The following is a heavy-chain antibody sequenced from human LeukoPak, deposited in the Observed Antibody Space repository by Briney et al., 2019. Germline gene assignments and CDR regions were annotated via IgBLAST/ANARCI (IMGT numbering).Heavy chain of an antibody. Sequence: GASVKVSCKASGYTFTGYYMHWVRQAPGQGLEWMGRINPNSGGTNYAQKFQARVTMTRDTSISTAYMELSRLRSDDTAVYYCARGPYSISWFGNFDYWGQGTLVTVSS. CDR2: INPNSGGT. CDR3: ARGPYSISWFGNFDY. J-gene: IGHJ4*02. D-gene: IGHD6-13*01. CDR1: GYTFTGYY. V-gene: IGHV1-2*06.